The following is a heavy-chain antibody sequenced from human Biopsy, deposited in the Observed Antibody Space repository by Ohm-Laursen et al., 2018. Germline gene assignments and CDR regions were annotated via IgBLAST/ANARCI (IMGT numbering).Heavy chain of an antibody. CDR3: ARATYSSGHKIDS. V-gene: IGHV3-23*01. CDR1: GFTFSNYA. CDR2: ITSSGGST. Sequence: SLRLSCAASGFTFSNYAMSWVRQAPGKGLEWVSTITSSGGSTYFADSVKGRFTISRDESKNTLYLQMNRLRAEDTAVYHCARATYSSGHKIDSWGQGTLVTVSS. D-gene: IGHD6-25*01. J-gene: IGHJ4*02.